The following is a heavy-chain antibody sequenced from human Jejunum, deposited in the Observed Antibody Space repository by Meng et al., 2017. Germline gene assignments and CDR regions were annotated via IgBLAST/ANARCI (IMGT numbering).Heavy chain of an antibody. D-gene: IGHD3-22*01. CDR1: EFTFSRYS. Sequence: GESLKISCEASEFTFSRYSMNWVRQAPGKGLEWVATIIQDGSEIHYVDSVRGRFTISRDNAKNSLYLQMDSLRADDTAVYYCAGGRGYDSSGYYHYFDDWGQGTLVPRLL. V-gene: IGHV3-7*04. CDR2: IIQDGSEI. CDR3: AGGRGYDSSGYYHYFDD. J-gene: IGHJ4*02.